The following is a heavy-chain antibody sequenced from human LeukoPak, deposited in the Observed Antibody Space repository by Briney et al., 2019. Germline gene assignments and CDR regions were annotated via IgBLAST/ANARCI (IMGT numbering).Heavy chain of an antibody. V-gene: IGHV1-2*02. CDR2: INPNSGGT. J-gene: IGHJ4*02. Sequence: ASVKVSCKASGYTFTGYYMHWVRQAPGQGLEWMGWINPNSGGTNYAQKFQGRVTMTRDTSISTACMELSRLRSDDTAVYYCARSKYSSGWSPDFGYWGQGTLVTVSS. D-gene: IGHD6-19*01. CDR3: ARSKYSSGWSPDFGY. CDR1: GYTFTGYY.